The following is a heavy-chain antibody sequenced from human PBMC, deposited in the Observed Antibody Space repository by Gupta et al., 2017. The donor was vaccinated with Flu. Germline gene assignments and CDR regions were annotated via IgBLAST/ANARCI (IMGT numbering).Heavy chain of an antibody. CDR2: IKQDGSEK. CDR3: ARDRSIYYDFWSGYYEAIEHY. D-gene: IGHD3-3*01. V-gene: IGHV3-7*01. CDR1: GFTFSSYW. Sequence: EVQLVESGGGLVQPGGSLRLSCAASGFTFSSYWMSWVRQAPGKGLEWVANIKQDGSEKYYVDSVKGRFTISRDNAKNSLYLQMNSLRAEDTAVYYCARDRSIYYDFWSGYYEAIEHYWGQGTLVTVSS. J-gene: IGHJ4*02.